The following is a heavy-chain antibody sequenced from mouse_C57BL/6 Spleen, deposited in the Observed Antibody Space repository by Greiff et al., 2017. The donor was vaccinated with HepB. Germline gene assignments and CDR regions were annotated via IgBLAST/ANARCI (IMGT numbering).Heavy chain of an antibody. CDR1: GYAFSSSW. CDR3: ARRNYDYGGFAY. V-gene: IGHV1-82*01. D-gene: IGHD2-4*01. J-gene: IGHJ3*01. CDR2: IYPGDGDT. Sequence: VKLQESGPELVKPGASVKISCKASGYAFSSSWMNWVKQRPGKGLEWIGRIYPGDGDTNYNGKFKGKATLTADKSSSTAYMQLSSLTSEDSAVYFCARRNYDYGGFAYWGQGTLVTVSA.